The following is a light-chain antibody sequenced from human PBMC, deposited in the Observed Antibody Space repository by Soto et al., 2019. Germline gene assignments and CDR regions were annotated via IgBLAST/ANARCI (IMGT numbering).Light chain of an antibody. Sequence: QAVVTQPPSVSAAPGQKDTISCSGSSSNLGNNYVSWYQQLPGTAPKLLIYDNHKRPSGIPDRFSGSKSGTSGTLDITGLQTGDEAYYYCATWDGSLPAEVFGGGTKLTV. CDR2: DNH. CDR3: ATWDGSLPAEV. V-gene: IGLV1-51*01. J-gene: IGLJ2*01. CDR1: SSNLGNNY.